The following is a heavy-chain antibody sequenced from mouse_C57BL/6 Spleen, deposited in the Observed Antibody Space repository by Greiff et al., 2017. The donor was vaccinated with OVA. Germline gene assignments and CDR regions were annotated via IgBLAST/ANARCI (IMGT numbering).Heavy chain of an antibody. V-gene: IGHV1-53*01. CDR2: INPRNGGT. D-gene: IGHD3-3*01. CDR1: GYTFTSYG. CDR3: ARPHECARSYAMDY. Sequence: VQLQQPGAELVKPGASVKLSCKASGYTFTSYGMHWVKQRPGQGLEWIGHINPRNGGTNYNEKFKGKATLTVDKSVNTSYRQLSSLTSEDSAVYYCARPHECARSYAMDYWGQGTSVTVSS. J-gene: IGHJ4*01.